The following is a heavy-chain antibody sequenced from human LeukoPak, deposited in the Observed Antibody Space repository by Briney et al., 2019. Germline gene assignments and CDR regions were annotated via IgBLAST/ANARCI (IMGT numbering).Heavy chain of an antibody. J-gene: IGHJ4*02. Sequence: QPGGSLRLSCAASGFTFSSYAMHWVRQAPGKGLEWVAVISYDGSNKYYADSVKGRFTISRDSSKNTLYLQMNSLRAEDTAVYYCARSSGWPKPFDYWGQGTLVTVSS. CDR2: ISYDGSNK. CDR1: GFTFSSYA. D-gene: IGHD6-19*01. V-gene: IGHV3-30*04. CDR3: ARSSGWPKPFDY.